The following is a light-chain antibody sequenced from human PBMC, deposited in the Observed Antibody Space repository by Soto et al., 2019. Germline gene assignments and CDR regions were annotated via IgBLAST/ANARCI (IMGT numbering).Light chain of an antibody. CDR1: SSNIGSNT. J-gene: IGLJ2*01. CDR3: AAWDDSLNGRVV. CDR2: SNN. V-gene: IGLV1-44*01. Sequence: QSVLTQPPSASGTPGQRVTISCSGSSSNIGSNTVNWYQQLPGTAPKLLIYSNNQRPSGVPDRFSGCKSGTSASLAISGLQSEDEADYYSAAWDDSLNGRVVFGGGTQLTVL.